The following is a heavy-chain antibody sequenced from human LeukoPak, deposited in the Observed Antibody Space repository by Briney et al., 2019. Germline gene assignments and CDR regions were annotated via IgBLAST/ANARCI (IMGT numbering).Heavy chain of an antibody. CDR2: IYYSGST. Sequence: SETLSLTCAVYGGSFRGYYGIWIRQPPGKGLEWIGYIYYSGSTNYNPSLKSRVTISVDTSKNQFSLKLSSVTAADTAVYYCARARHDSSGYYVNWFDAWGQGTLVTVSS. CDR3: ARARHDSSGYYVNWFDA. D-gene: IGHD3-22*01. V-gene: IGHV4-59*01. J-gene: IGHJ5*02. CDR1: GGSFRGYY.